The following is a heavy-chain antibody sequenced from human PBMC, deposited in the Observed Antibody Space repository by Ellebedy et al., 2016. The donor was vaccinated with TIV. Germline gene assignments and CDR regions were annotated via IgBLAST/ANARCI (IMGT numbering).Heavy chain of an antibody. Sequence: MPSETLSLTCTVSGGSISSNNCYWGWIRQPPGKGLEWIGSIYYSGSTYHNPSLKRRVTLSVDTSKNQFSLILTSVTAADTAVYYCARGRHILTNYFRWGFDYWGQGTLVTVSS. CDR2: IYYSGST. V-gene: IGHV4-39*07. CDR1: GGSISSNNCY. CDR3: ARGRHILTNYFRWGFDY. J-gene: IGHJ4*02. D-gene: IGHD3-9*01.